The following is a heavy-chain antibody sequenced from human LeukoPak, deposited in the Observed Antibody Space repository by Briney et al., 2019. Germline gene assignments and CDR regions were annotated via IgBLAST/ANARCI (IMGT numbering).Heavy chain of an antibody. Sequence: SETLSLTCTVSGGSISSYYWSWIRQPPGKGLEWIGYIYYSGSTNYNPSLKSRVTISVDTSKNQFSLKLSSVTAADTAVYYCARDTQGGYSGNYHWFDPWGQGTLVTVSS. D-gene: IGHD1-26*01. CDR3: ARDTQGGYSGNYHWFDP. CDR1: GGSISSYY. V-gene: IGHV4-59*01. J-gene: IGHJ5*02. CDR2: IYYSGST.